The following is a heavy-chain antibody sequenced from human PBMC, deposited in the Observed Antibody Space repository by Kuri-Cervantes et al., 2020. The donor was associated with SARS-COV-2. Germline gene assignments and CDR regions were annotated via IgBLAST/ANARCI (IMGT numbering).Heavy chain of an antibody. CDR3: ARGESAPEGYFDL. Sequence: GSLRLSCAVYGGSFSGYYWSWIRQPPGKGLEWIGEINHSGSTNYNPSLKSRVTISVDTSKNQFSLKLSTVTAADTAVYYCARGESAPEGYFDLWGRGTLVTVSS. D-gene: IGHD1-14*01. V-gene: IGHV4-34*01. CDR2: INHSGST. CDR1: GGSFSGYY. J-gene: IGHJ2*01.